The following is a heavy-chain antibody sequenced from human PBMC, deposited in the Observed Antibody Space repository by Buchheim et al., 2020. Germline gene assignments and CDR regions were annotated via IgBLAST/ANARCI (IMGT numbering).Heavy chain of an antibody. J-gene: IGHJ4*02. V-gene: IGHV4-34*01. CDR3: ARGLNGSGSYYNGNRPYYFDY. D-gene: IGHD3-10*01. Sequence: QVQLQQWGAGLLKPSETLSLTCAVYGGSFSGYYWSWIRQPPGKGLEWIGEINHSGSTNYNPSLKSRVTISVDTSKNQFSLKLSSVTAADTAVYYCARGLNGSGSYYNGNRPYYFDYWGQGTL. CDR1: GGSFSGYY. CDR2: INHSGST.